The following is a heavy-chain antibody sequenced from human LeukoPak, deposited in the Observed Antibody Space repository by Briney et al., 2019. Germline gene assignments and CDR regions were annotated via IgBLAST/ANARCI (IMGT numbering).Heavy chain of an antibody. Sequence: AGGSLRLSCVASGFSFSTYSMSWVRQAPGKGLEWVANIKQDGSEKHYVDSVKGRFTISRDNAKNSLYLQMNSLRAEDTAVYYCARHPRWEMPTIKDDCLDIWGQGTMVTVSS. D-gene: IGHD5-24*01. CDR1: GFSFSTYS. J-gene: IGHJ3*02. V-gene: IGHV3-7*01. CDR2: IKQDGSEK. CDR3: ARHPRWEMPTIKDDCLDI.